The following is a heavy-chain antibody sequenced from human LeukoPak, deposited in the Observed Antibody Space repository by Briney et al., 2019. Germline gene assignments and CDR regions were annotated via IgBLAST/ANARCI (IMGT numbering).Heavy chain of an antibody. CDR2: INPSGGST. CDR1: GYTFTSYY. CDR3: ARGRTMYYFDY. D-gene: IGHD1-1*01. Sequence: ASVKLSCKASGYTFTSYYMHWLRQAPGQGLEWMGIINPSGGSTRYAQKFQGRVTMTRNTSTSTVYMELSSLRSEDTAVYYCARGRTMYYFDYWGQGTLVTVSS. V-gene: IGHV1-46*01. J-gene: IGHJ4*02.